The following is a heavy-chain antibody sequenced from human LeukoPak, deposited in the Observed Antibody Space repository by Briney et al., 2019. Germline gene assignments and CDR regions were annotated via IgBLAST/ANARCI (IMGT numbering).Heavy chain of an antibody. CDR1: GYTFTSNY. J-gene: IGHJ5*02. CDR2: ISPSGGST. D-gene: IGHD5-24*01. V-gene: IGHV1-46*01. CDR3: ARDNSVRDEARWFNP. Sequence: ASVKVSCKAFGYTFTSNYMHWVRQAPGQGPEWMGVISPSGGSTTYAQKFQGRVTLTRDMSTSTDYLELSSLRSEDTAVYHCARDNSVRDEARWFNPWGQGTLVTVSS.